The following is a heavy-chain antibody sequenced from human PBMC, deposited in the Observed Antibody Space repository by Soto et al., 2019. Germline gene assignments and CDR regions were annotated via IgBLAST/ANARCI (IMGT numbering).Heavy chain of an antibody. CDR1: GFTFSSYS. Sequence: NPGGSLRLSCAASGFTFSSYSMNWVRQAPGKGLEWVSSISSSSSYIYYADSVKGRFTISRDNAKNSLYLQMNSLRAEDTAVYYCARAPYYYDSSGYPNYYYGMDVWGQGTTVTVSS. D-gene: IGHD3-22*01. CDR2: ISSSSSYI. V-gene: IGHV3-21*01. J-gene: IGHJ6*02. CDR3: ARAPYYYDSSGYPNYYYGMDV.